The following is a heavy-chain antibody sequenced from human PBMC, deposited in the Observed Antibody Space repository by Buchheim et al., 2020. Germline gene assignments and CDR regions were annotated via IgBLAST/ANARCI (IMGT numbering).Heavy chain of an antibody. Sequence: QVQLQESGPGLVKPSETLSLTCTVSGDSISSYYWSWIRQPPGKGLEWIGYFYYSGSTNYNPSLKSRVTISVATSKTQFYLKLSSVTAADTAVYYCARAVVVTNWFDPWGQGTL. CDR2: FYYSGST. CDR1: GDSISSYY. J-gene: IGHJ5*02. CDR3: ARAVVVTNWFDP. D-gene: IGHD4-23*01. V-gene: IGHV4-59*08.